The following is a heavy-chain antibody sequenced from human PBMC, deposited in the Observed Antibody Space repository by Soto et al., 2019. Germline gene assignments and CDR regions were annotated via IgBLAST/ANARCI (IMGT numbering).Heavy chain of an antibody. D-gene: IGHD5-18*01. J-gene: IGHJ6*02. V-gene: IGHV1-69*13. CDR1: GGTLSSYV. CDR2: IIPVFGTV. Sequence: SVKVSCKASGGTLSSYVISWVRQAPGQGLEWMGGIIPVFGTVNYAQKFQGRVTITADESTATAYMELRSLRSEDAAVYYCARAQRIQLWASGMDVWGQGTTVTVSS. CDR3: ARAQRIQLWASGMDV.